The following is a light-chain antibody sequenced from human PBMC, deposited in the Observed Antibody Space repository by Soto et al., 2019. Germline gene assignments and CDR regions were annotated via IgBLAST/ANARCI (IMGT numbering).Light chain of an antibody. CDR1: QSVSSNY. CDR3: QQYGSSPPT. J-gene: IGKJ1*01. CDR2: GAS. V-gene: IGKV3-20*01. Sequence: EIVLTQSPGTLSLSPGERATLSCRASQSVSSNYLAWYQQKPGQAPRLLIFGASSRATGIPDRFSGSGSGTDFTLTISRLEAEDFAVYYCQQYGSSPPTFGQGTKVEIK.